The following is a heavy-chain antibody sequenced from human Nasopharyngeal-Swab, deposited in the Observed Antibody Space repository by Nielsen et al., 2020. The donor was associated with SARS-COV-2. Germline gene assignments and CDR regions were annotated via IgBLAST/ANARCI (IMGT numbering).Heavy chain of an antibody. V-gene: IGHV3-23*01. CDR3: AKEEVPNDY. CDR1: GFTFSNSA. Sequence: GGSLRLSCSVSGFTFSNSALCWVRQAPGKGLEWVSAISISGATTFYADSVRGRFTISRDNDRNTVYLQMSSLTVEDTAIYYCAKEEVPNDYWGQGTLVTASS. D-gene: IGHD4/OR15-4a*01. J-gene: IGHJ4*02. CDR2: ISISGATT.